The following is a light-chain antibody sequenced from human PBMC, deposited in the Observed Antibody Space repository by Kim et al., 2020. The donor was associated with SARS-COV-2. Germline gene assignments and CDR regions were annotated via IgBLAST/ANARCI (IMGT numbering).Light chain of an antibody. Sequence: PGTAVIFTSGTSIGTVTSDLFPYQLQPKPGHDPRTLIYDTGNTRSWAPARFSGSRLGGKAALTLSGAQPEDEAEYYCSLFYSGSWVFGGGTQLTVL. CDR2: DTG. CDR1: IGTVTSDLF. V-gene: IGLV7-46*01. J-gene: IGLJ3*02. CDR3: SLFYSGSWV.